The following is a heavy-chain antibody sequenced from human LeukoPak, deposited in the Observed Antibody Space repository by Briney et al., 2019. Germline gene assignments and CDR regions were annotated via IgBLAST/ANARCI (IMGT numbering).Heavy chain of an antibody. CDR3: ASRAYGLGSFNY. V-gene: IGHV4-39*01. Sequence: PSETLSLTCTVSGDSISSTSYYWDWIRQPPGKGLGWIGSIYNSGTTYYNPSLKSRVTISVDTSKNQFSLKVSSVTAADTAVYYCASRAYGLGSFNYWGQGTLVTVSS. CDR2: IYNSGTT. CDR1: GDSISSTSYY. J-gene: IGHJ4*01. D-gene: IGHD3-10*01.